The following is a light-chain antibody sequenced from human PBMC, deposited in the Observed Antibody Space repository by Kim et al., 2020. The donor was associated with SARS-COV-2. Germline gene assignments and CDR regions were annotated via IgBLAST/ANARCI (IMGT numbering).Light chain of an antibody. J-gene: IGLJ1*01. Sequence: SYELTQPPSASVAPGKTARITCGGNNIGSKSVHWYQQKPGQAPVLVIYYDSDRPSGIPERFSGSNSGNTASLTISRVEAGDEADYYCQVWESTSDHSYVFGSGTKVTVL. CDR2: YDS. CDR1: NIGSKS. CDR3: QVWESTSDHSYV. V-gene: IGLV3-21*01.